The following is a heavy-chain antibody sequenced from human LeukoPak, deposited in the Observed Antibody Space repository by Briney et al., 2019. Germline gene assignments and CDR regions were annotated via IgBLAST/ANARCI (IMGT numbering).Heavy chain of an antibody. CDR2: IYYSGST. J-gene: IGHJ4*02. D-gene: IGHD3-10*01. CDR1: GGSISSSSYY. Sequence: SETLSLTCTVSGGSISSSSYYWGWIRQPPGKGLEWIGSIYYSGSTYYNPSLKSRVTISVDTSKNQFSLKLSSVTAADTAVYYCAREVTMVRGVILNWGQGTLVTVSS. V-gene: IGHV4-39*07. CDR3: AREVTMVRGVILN.